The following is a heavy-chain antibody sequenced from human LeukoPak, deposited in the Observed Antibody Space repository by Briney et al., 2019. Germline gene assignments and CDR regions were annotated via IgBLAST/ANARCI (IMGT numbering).Heavy chain of an antibody. V-gene: IGHV1-69*05. CDR3: ASRVTSAFDI. J-gene: IGHJ3*02. D-gene: IGHD3-16*01. Sequence: SVKLSCKASAPTFTVYAIRCVRQAPGQGLEWMGRISPIYGTANYAQKFQGRVTITTDESTSTAYMELSSLRSEDTAVYYWASRVTSAFDIWGQGTMVTVSS. CDR1: APTFTVYA. CDR2: ISPIYGTA.